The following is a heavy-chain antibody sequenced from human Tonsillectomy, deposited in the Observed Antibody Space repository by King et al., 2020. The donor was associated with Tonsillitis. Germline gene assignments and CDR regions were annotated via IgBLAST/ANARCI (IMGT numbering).Heavy chain of an antibody. CDR3: AGDLGLGYCSGTSCYFSYYYMDV. CDR2: IKQDGSEK. CDR1: GFTFSSYW. J-gene: IGHJ6*03. Sequence: QLVQSGGGLVQPGGSLRLSCAASGFTFSSYWMSWVRQAPGKGLEWVANIKQDGSEKYYVDSVKGRFTISRDNAKNSLYLQMNSLRAEDTAVYYCAGDLGLGYCSGTSCYFSYYYMDVWGKGTTVTVSS. V-gene: IGHV3-7*03. D-gene: IGHD2-2*01.